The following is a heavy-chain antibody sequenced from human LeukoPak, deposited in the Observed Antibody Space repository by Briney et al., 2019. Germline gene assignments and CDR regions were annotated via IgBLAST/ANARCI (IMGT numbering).Heavy chain of an antibody. J-gene: IGHJ4*02. V-gene: IGHV3-74*01. CDR3: VRDFRSADY. Sequence: GGSLRLSCAASGLTFSSHCMHWVRQIPGKGLVWVSRICPDGTVTNYADSVKGRFTISRDNAKNMVFLQMNSLRADDTAVYYCVRDFRSADYWGQGILVTVSS. CDR1: GLTFSSHC. CDR2: ICPDGTVT.